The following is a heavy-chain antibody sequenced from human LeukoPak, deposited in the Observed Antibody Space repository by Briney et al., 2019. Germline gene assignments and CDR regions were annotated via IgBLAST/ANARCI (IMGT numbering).Heavy chain of an antibody. CDR2: IYYSGST. CDR3: ASQASSSWYANDY. D-gene: IGHD6-13*01. V-gene: IGHV4-59*08. Sequence: PSETLSLTCTVSGGSISSYYWSWIRQPPGKGLEWIGYIYYSGSTNYNPSLKSRVTISVDTSKNQFSLKLSSVTAADTAVYYCASQASSSWYANDYWGQGTLVTVSS. J-gene: IGHJ4*02. CDR1: GGSISSYY.